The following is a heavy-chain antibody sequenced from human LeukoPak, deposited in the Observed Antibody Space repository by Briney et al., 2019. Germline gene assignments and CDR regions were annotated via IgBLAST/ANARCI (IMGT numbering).Heavy chain of an antibody. CDR1: GGSISSSSYY. CDR3: ARDHYDFWSGPTHNWFDP. CDR2: IYYSGST. J-gene: IGHJ5*02. D-gene: IGHD3-3*01. Sequence: SETLSLTCTVSGGSISSSSYYWGWIRQPPGKGLEWIGSIYYSGSTYYNPSLKSRVTISVDTSKNQFSLKLSSVTAADTAVYYCARDHYDFWSGPTHNWFDPWGQGTLVTVSS. V-gene: IGHV4-39*07.